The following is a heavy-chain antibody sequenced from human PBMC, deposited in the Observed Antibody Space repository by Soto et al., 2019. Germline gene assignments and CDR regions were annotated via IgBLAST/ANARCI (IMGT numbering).Heavy chain of an antibody. CDR1: GYSISSGYY. CDR2: IYHSGST. Sequence: SETLSLTCAVSGYSISSGYYWGWIRQPPGKGLEWIGSIYHSGSTYYNPSLKSRVTISVDTSKNQFSLKLSSVTAADTAVYYCARDSVGFSDRRGWFDHWGQGTLVTVSS. J-gene: IGHJ5*02. D-gene: IGHD2-2*01. CDR3: ARDSVGFSDRRGWFDH. V-gene: IGHV4-38-2*02.